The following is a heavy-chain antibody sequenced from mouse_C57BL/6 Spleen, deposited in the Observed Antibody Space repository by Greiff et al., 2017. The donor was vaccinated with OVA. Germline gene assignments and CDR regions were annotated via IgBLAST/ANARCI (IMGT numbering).Heavy chain of an antibody. CDR2: ISSGSSTI. J-gene: IGHJ4*01. CDR3: ALYGSSRYAMDY. CDR1: GFTFSDYG. D-gene: IGHD1-1*01. Sequence: EVHLVESGGGLVKPGGSLKLSCAASGFTFSDYGMHWVRQAPEKGLEWVAYISSGSSTIYYADTVKGRFTISRDNAKNTLFLQMTSLRSEDTAMYYCALYGSSRYAMDYWGQGTSVTVSS. V-gene: IGHV5-17*01.